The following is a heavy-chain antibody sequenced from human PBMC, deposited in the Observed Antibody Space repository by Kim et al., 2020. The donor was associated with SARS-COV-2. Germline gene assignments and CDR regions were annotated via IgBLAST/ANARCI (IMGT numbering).Heavy chain of an antibody. D-gene: IGHD6-13*01. CDR2: IKQDGSEK. V-gene: IGHV3-7*03. CDR1: GFTFSSYW. Sequence: GGSLRLSCAASGFTFSSYWMSWVRQAPGKGLEWVANIKQDGSEKYYVDSVKGRFTISRDNAKNSLYLQMNSLRAEDTAVYYCARDQVGYSSSWYEGHYYGMDVWGQGTTVTVSS. CDR3: ARDQVGYSSSWYEGHYYGMDV. J-gene: IGHJ6*02.